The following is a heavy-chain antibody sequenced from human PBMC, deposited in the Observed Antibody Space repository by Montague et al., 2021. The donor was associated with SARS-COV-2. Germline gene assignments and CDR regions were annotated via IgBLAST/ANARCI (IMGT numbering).Heavy chain of an antibody. J-gene: IGHJ4*02. CDR2: IDPSDSNA. CDR1: GYSFTTYW. V-gene: IGHV5-10-1*01. CDR3: ATPDY. Sequence: QSEAEVKTPGESLRISCKGSGYSFTTYWINWVRQMPGKGLEWMGNIDPSDSNAYYSPSFQGHVTISVDKSISTAYLQWSSLKASDTAMFYCATPDYWGQGTLVTVSS.